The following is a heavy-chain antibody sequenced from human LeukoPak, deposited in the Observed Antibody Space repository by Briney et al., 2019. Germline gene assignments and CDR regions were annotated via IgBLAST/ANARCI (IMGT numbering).Heavy chain of an antibody. Sequence: PGGFLRLSCAASGFTFSSYGMHWVRQAPGKGLEWVAFIRYDGSNKYYADSVKGRFTISRDNSKNTLYLQMNSLRAEDTAVYYCAKDRGVVPAAISAEYFQHWGQGTLVTVSS. V-gene: IGHV3-30*02. CDR1: GFTFSSYG. CDR3: AKDRGVVPAAISAEYFQH. CDR2: IRYDGSNK. D-gene: IGHD2-2*01. J-gene: IGHJ1*01.